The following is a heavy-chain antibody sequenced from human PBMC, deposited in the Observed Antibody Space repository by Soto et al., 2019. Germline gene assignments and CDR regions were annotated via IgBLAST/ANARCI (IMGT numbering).Heavy chain of an antibody. CDR2: IYYSGST. D-gene: IGHD3-3*01. CDR3: ARDNYDFWSGYTPYAFDI. V-gene: IGHV4-59*01. Sequence: QVQLQESGPGLVKPSEILSLTCTVSGGSISSYYWSWIRQPPGKGLEWIGYIYYSGSTNYNPSRKSRVTISVDTSKNQFFLKLSSVTAADTAVYYCARDNYDFWSGYTPYAFDIWGQGTMVTVSS. J-gene: IGHJ3*02. CDR1: GGSISSYY.